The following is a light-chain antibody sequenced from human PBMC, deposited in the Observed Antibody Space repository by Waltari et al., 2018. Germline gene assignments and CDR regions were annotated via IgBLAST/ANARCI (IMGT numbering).Light chain of an antibody. J-gene: IGLJ3*02. V-gene: IGLV1-47*01. CDR3: ATWDDSLTGWV. Sequence: QSVLTQPPSASGTPGQRVTISCSGSSSNIGSSYVYWYQQLSGTAPKLLIYRNNERPSGVPDRFSGSKSGTSAPLAITGLRSEDEAHYYCATWDDSLTGWVFGGGTKLAVL. CDR1: SSNIGSSY. CDR2: RNN.